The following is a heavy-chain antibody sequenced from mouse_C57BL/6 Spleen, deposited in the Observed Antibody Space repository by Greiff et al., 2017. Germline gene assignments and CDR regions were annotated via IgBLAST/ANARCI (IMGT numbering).Heavy chain of an antibody. D-gene: IGHD2-2*01. CDR3: ARREGYRRFAY. CDR2: INPNNGGT. Sequence: EVQLQQSGPELVKPGASVKIPCKASGYTFTDYNMDWVKQSHGKSLEWIGDINPNNGGTIYNQKFKGKATLTVDKSSSTAYMELRSLTSEDTAVYYCARREGYRRFAYWGQGTLVTVSA. V-gene: IGHV1-18*01. CDR1: GYTFTDYN. J-gene: IGHJ3*01.